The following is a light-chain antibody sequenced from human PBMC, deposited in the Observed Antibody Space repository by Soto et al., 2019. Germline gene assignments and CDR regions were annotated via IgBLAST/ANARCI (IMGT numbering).Light chain of an antibody. J-gene: IGKJ3*01. CDR3: QQYYSNPIT. CDR2: WAS. V-gene: IGKV4-1*01. Sequence: DIVMTQSPDSLAVSLGERATINCKSSQSVLYSSNNKNYLAWYQQKPGQPPKLLIYWASTRESGVPDRFSGSGFGTDFTPNIRSLQAEDVAVYYCQQYYSNPITSGPGTKVDIK. CDR1: QSVLYSSNNKNY.